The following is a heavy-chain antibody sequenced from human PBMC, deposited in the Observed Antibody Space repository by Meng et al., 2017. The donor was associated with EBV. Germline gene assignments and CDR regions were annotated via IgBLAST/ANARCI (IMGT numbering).Heavy chain of an antibody. D-gene: IGHD2-8*01. J-gene: IGHJ4*02. CDR3: ASPYCTNGVCSPEY. CDR2: IIPIFGTA. Sequence: VQVVEDGGEVKKPGSSVKVSCKSSGGTFSSYAISWVRQAPGQGLEWMGGIIPIFGTANYAQKFQGRVKITADESTSTAYMELSSLRSEDTAVYYCASPYCTNGVCSPEYWGQGTLVTVSS. V-gene: IGHV1-69*01. CDR1: GGTFSSYA.